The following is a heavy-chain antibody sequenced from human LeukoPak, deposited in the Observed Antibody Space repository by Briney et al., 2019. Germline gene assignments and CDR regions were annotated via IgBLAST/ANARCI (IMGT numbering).Heavy chain of an antibody. V-gene: IGHV4-34*01. D-gene: IGHD1-1*01. Sequence: SETLSLTCAVYGGSFSGYYWSWIRQPPGKGLELIGEINHSGSTNYNPSLKSRVTISVDTSKNQFSLKVSSVTAADTALYYCARGSETTGNNWFDPWGQGTLVTVSS. CDR1: GGSFSGYY. CDR3: ARGSETTGNNWFDP. CDR2: INHSGST. J-gene: IGHJ5*02.